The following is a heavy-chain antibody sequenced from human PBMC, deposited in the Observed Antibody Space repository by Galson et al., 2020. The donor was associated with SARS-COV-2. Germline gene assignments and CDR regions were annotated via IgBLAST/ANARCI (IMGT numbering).Heavy chain of an antibody. J-gene: IGHJ4*02. D-gene: IGHD2-15*01. CDR2: INPSGGRT. CDR1: GYTFTSYY. V-gene: IGHV1-46*03. CDR3: ARMGYCSGGSCYPPE. Sequence: ASVKVSCKASGYTFTSYYMHWVRQAPGQGLEWMGIINPSGGRTTYAQKLQGRITMTRDTSTTTVYMELSSLRSEDTAVYYCARMGYCSGGSCYPPEWGQGTLVTVSS.